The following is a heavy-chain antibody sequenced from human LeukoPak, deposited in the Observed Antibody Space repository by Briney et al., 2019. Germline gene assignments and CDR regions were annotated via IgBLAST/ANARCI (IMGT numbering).Heavy chain of an antibody. D-gene: IGHD2-2*01. CDR3: AKAGYCSTTGCPDYYYMDV. J-gene: IGHJ6*03. CDR2: IRYDGSNR. Sequence: PGGSLRLSCAASGFTFSSYGMHWVPQAPGKGLEWVAFIRYDGSNRYYVDSVKGRFTISRDNSKNTLFLQMNSLRTEDSAIYYCAKAGYCSTTGCPDYYYMDVWGKGTTVTVSS. CDR1: GFTFSSYG. V-gene: IGHV3-30*02.